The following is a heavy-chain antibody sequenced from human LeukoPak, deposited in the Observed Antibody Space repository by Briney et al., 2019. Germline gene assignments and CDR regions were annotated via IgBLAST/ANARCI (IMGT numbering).Heavy chain of an antibody. J-gene: IGHJ4*02. Sequence: GGSLRLSCAASGFTFSSYEMNWVRQAPGKGLEWVSSISGSTNYIYYADSVKGRFTISRDNAQNSLYLQMNSLRAEDTAVYYCARVGYCSSSTCRNYFDYWGQGTLVTVSS. D-gene: IGHD2-2*01. CDR2: ISGSTNYI. CDR1: GFTFSSYE. CDR3: ARVGYCSSSTCRNYFDY. V-gene: IGHV3-21*01.